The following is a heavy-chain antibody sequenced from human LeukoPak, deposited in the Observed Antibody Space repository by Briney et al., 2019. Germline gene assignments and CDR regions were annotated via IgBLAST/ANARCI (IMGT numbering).Heavy chain of an antibody. V-gene: IGHV4-34*01. CDR1: GGSFRGYY. J-gene: IGHJ4*02. CDR3: ARMWPGRIGGSLGSSDY. Sequence: SETLSLTCGVAGGSFRGYYWTWIGQAPGKGLEWIGETTHSGSSNYNPSLKSRVNISVDMAKNQFSLTLSSVTAADTAEYYCARMWPGRIGGSLGSSDYWGQGTLVTVSS. CDR2: TTHSGSS. D-gene: IGHD1-26*01.